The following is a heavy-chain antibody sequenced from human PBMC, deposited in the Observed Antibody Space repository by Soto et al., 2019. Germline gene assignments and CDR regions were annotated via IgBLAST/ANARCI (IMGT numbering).Heavy chain of an antibody. D-gene: IGHD1-26*01. CDR2: VYYSGST. CDR1: GGSISRSSHY. V-gene: IGHV4-39*01. Sequence: PSETLSLTCIVSGGSISRSSHYWGWIRQPPGRGLEWIGSVYYSGSTYYNPSLKSRVTISVATSKNQFSLKLSSVTATDTAVYSCARTSESLQVKGMDVWGQGTKVTVSS. J-gene: IGHJ6*02. CDR3: ARTSESLQVKGMDV.